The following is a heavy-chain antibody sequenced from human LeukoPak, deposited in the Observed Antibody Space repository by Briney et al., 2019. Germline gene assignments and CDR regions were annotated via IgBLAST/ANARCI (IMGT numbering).Heavy chain of an antibody. CDR3: ARDTYGSGSYYLP. D-gene: IGHD3-10*01. CDR1: GYTFTSYY. J-gene: IGHJ5*02. Sequence: ASVKVSCKASGYTFTSYYMHWVRQAPGQGLEWMGWINPNSGGTNYAQKFQGRVTMTRDASISTAYMELSRLRSDDTAVYYCARDTYGSGSYYLPWGQGTLVTVSS. CDR2: INPNSGGT. V-gene: IGHV1-2*02.